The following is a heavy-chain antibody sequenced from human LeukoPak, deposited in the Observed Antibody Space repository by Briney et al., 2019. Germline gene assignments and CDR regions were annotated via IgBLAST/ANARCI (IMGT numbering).Heavy chain of an antibody. CDR1: GFTFSSHS. Sequence: GGSLRLSCAASGFTFSSHSMNWVRQAPGKGLEWVSYISSSSSTIYYADSVKGRFTISRDNAKNSLYLQMNSLRAEDTAVYYCARTGIAARPTVWFDPWGQGTLVTVSS. D-gene: IGHD6-6*01. V-gene: IGHV3-48*01. J-gene: IGHJ5*02. CDR2: ISSSSSTI. CDR3: ARTGIAARPTVWFDP.